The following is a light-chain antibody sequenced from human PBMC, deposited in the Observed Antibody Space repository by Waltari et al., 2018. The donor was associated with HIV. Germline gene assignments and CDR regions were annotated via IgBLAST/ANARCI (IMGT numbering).Light chain of an antibody. V-gene: IGLV1-51*01. Sequence: QSVLTHSPSVSAAPGQNVTISCPGNSVNLGHHSVSWYQQVPVTAPKLLIYDNNKRPSDIPDRFSASKSGTSATLGITGLQTGDEAEYYCGTWDSNLSAWIFGGGTKLTVL. CDR2: DNN. J-gene: IGLJ2*01. CDR1: SVNLGHHS. CDR3: GTWDSNLSAWI.